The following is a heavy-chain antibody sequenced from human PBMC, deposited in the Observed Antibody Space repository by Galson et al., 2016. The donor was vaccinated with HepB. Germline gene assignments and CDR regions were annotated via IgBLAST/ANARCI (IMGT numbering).Heavy chain of an antibody. CDR3: AKLGHNYYEPSGLDY. D-gene: IGHD3-22*01. V-gene: IGHV3-23*01. J-gene: IGHJ4*02. CDR1: GFTFSSYA. CDR2: ISGSGGTT. Sequence: SLRLSCAASGFTFSSYAMSWVRQAPGKGLEWVSGISGSGGTTYYADSVKGRFTISRDNSKNTLFLQMNSLRAEDTAVYYCAKLGHNYYEPSGLDYWGQGSLVTVSS.